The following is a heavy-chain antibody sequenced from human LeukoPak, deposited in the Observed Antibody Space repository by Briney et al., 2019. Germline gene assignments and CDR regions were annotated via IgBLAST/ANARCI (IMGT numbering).Heavy chain of an antibody. CDR1: GVSITSGNW. J-gene: IGHJ4*02. D-gene: IGHD5-12*01. CDR2: IYHSGSI. CDR3: WHSGYESGLDY. Sequence: PSETLSLTCGVPGVSITSGNWWSWVRQPPGKRLEWIGEIYHSGSINYNPSLKSRVTISVDKSKNQFSLKLNSVTAADTAVYYCWHSGYESGLDYWGQGTLVTVSS. V-gene: IGHV4-4*02.